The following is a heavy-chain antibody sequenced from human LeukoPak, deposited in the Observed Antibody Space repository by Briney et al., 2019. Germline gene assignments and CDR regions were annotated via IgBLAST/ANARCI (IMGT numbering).Heavy chain of an antibody. CDR2: IWYDGSHT. CDR3: ARDGVHYYDSSGFERGMDV. D-gene: IGHD3-22*01. V-gene: IGHV3-30*02. CDR1: GFTFSDYG. J-gene: IGHJ6*02. Sequence: GGSLRLSCEGSGFTFSDYGLHWVRQAPGRGLEWVALIWYDGSHTYYADSVKGRFTISRDNSKNTLYLQMNSLRAEDTAVYYCARDGVHYYDSSGFERGMDVWGQGTTVTVSS.